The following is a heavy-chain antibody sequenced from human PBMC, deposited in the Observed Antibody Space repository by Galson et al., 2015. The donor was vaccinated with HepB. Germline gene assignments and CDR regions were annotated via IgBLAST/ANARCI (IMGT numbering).Heavy chain of an antibody. CDR2: FDPEDGET. CDR1: GYTLTELS. CDR3: ATDTYSSGFYFDY. D-gene: IGHD6-19*01. J-gene: IGHJ4*02. Sequence: SVKASCKVSGYTLTELSMHWVRQAPGKRLEWMGGFDPEDGETIYAQKFQGRVTMTEDTSTDTAYMELSSLRSEDTAVYYCATDTYSSGFYFDYWGQGTLVTVSS. V-gene: IGHV1-24*01.